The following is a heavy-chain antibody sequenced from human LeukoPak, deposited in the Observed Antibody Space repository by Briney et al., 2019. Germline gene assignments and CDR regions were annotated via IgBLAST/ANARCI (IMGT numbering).Heavy chain of an antibody. D-gene: IGHD3-3*01. CDR1: GGSISSDLYY. J-gene: IGHJ5*02. V-gene: IGHV4-61*02. CDR3: ARGDLKSDWFDP. CDR2: FYNSGRT. Sequence: SQTLSLTCTVSGGSISSDLYYWNWIRQPAGKGLEWIGRFYNSGRTNFNPSLKSRVTISADTSKNQFSLKLRSVTAGDTAVYYCARGDLKSDWFDPWGQGTLVIVST.